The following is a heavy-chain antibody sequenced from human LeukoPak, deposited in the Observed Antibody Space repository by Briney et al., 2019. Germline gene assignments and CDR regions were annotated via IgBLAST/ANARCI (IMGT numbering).Heavy chain of an antibody. CDR2: IIPIFGTA. CDR1: GGTFSSYA. D-gene: IGHD6-13*01. J-gene: IGHJ6*03. Sequence: SVKVSCKASGGTFSSYAISWVRQAPGQGLEWMGGIIPIFGTANYAQKFQGRVTITAETSTDTAYMELSSLRSEDTAVYYCARQEAGTGYYYYYMDVWGKGTTVTVSS. CDR3: ARQEAGTGYYYYYMDV. V-gene: IGHV1-69*06.